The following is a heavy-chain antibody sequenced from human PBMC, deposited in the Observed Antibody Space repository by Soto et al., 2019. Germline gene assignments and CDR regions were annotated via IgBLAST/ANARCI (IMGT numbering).Heavy chain of an antibody. V-gene: IGHV4-31*03. CDR3: ATIVVPAAPFDY. CDR1: GGSISSGGYY. J-gene: IGHJ4*02. D-gene: IGHD2-2*01. Sequence: LSLTCTVSGGSISSGGYYWSWIRQYPGKGLEWIGYIYYSGSTYYNPSLKSRVTISVDTSKNQFSLKLSSVTAADTAVYYCATIVVPAAPFDYWGQGTLVTVSS. CDR2: IYYSGST.